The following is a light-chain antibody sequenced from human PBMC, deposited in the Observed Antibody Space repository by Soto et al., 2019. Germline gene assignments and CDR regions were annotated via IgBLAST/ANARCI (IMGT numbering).Light chain of an antibody. CDR1: QSISTW. CDR2: QAS. Sequence: DIQMTQSPSTLSASVGDRVSITCRASQSISTWLAWYQQKPGKAPKLLIYQASSLESGVSSRFSGSGSGTEFTLTISSLQPDDFATYYCRHYNSYSETFGQGTKVEIK. CDR3: RHYNSYSET. V-gene: IGKV1-5*03. J-gene: IGKJ1*01.